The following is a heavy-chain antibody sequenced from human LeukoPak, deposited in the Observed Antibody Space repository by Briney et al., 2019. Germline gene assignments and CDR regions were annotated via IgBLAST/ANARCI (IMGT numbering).Heavy chain of an antibody. Sequence: GGSLRLSCAASGFTFSSYSMNWVRQAPGKDLEWVSGISWNSGSIGYADSVRGRFTISRDNAKNSLYLQMNSLRAEDTALYYCAKALTGYSSGDDAFDIWGQGTMVTVSS. CDR3: AKALTGYSSGDDAFDI. CDR2: ISWNSGSI. V-gene: IGHV3-9*01. CDR1: GFTFSSYS. J-gene: IGHJ3*02. D-gene: IGHD6-19*01.